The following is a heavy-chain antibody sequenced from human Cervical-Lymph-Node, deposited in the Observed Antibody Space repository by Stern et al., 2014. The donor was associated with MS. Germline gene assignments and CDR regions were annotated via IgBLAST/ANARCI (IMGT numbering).Heavy chain of an antibody. CDR2: ISSGGST. D-gene: IGHD3-22*01. CDR1: GYSVSTNY. CDR3: ARDYYDSRGYSH. Sequence: VQLVESGGGLIQPGGSLRLSCAVSGYSVSTNYMSWIRQAPGKGLEWVAVISSGGSTYHADSVRGRFTISRDNARNTLSLQMDSLRAEDTAVYYCARDYYDSRGYSHWGQGTLVTVSS. V-gene: IGHV3-53*01. J-gene: IGHJ4*02.